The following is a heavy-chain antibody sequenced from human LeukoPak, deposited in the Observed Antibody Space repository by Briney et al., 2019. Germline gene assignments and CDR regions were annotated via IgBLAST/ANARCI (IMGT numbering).Heavy chain of an antibody. Sequence: GGSLRLSCEASGFTFNTYVMNWVRQAPGNGLEWVSATSGSGGSTYYAASVKGRFTISRDNSKNTLYLQMDSLRAEDTATYYCAKDTSQKLLKLRGAFDVWGQGTGVTVSS. CDR3: AKDTSQKLLKLRGAFDV. CDR2: TSGSGGST. D-gene: IGHD2-21*01. J-gene: IGHJ3*01. V-gene: IGHV3-23*01. CDR1: GFTFNTYV.